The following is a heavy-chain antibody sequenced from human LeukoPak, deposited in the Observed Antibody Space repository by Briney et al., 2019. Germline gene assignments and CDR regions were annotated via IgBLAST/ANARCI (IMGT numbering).Heavy chain of an antibody. D-gene: IGHD6-6*01. CDR1: GYSISSGYY. J-gene: IGHJ4*02. V-gene: IGHV4-38-2*02. CDR3: ATDPPSSIAARPPDY. CDR2: IYHSGST. Sequence: PSETLSLTCTVSGYSISSGYYWGWIRQPPGKGLEWIGSIYHSGSTYYNPSLKSRVTISVDTSKNQFSLKLSSVTAADTAVYYCATDPPSSIAARPPDYWGQGTLVTVSS.